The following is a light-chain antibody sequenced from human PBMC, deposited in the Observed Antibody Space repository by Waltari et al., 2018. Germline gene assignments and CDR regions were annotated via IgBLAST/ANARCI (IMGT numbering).Light chain of an antibody. J-gene: IGLJ3*02. CDR2: EGS. CDR3: CSYAGPWV. Sequence: QSALTQPASVSGSPGQSITISCTGTSSDVGSYNLVSWYQQHPGKAPKLMIYEGSKRPSGVSNRFSGSKSGNTASLTISGLQADDEADYSCCSYAGPWVFGGGTKLTVL. V-gene: IGLV2-23*01. CDR1: SSDVGSYNL.